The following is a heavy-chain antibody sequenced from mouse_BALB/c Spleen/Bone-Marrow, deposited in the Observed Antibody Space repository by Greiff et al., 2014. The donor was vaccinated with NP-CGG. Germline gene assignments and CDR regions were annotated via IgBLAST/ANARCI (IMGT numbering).Heavy chain of an antibody. D-gene: IGHD2-14*01. CDR2: IRNKANGYTT. Sequence: DVQLQESGGGLVQPGGSLRLSCATSGFTFTDYYMSWVRQPPGKALEWLGFIRNKANGYTTEYSASVKGRFTISRDNSQSILYLQMNTLRAEDSATYYCARDEKVRIYWYFDVWGAGTTATVSS. CDR3: ARDEKVRIYWYFDV. J-gene: IGHJ1*01. CDR1: GFTFTDYY. V-gene: IGHV7-3*02.